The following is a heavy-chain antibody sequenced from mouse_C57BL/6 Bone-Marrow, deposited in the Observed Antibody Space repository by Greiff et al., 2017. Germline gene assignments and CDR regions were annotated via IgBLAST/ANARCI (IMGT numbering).Heavy chain of an antibody. CDR1: GYTFTSYW. D-gene: IGHD4-1*01. V-gene: IGHV1-55*01. J-gene: IGHJ2*01. Sequence: QVQLQQSGAELVKPGASVKMSCKASGYTFTSYWITWVKQRPGQGLEWIGDMYPTSGRTNYNEKFKSKAILTVDTSSNTSYMQLISLTSADSAVFYCARSGPLGRGVDYWDRGTTLTVSS. CDR3: ARSGPLGRGVDY. CDR2: MYPTSGRT.